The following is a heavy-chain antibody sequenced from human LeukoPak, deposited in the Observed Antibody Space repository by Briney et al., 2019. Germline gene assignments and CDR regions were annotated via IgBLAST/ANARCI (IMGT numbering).Heavy chain of an antibody. J-gene: IGHJ4*02. CDR3: ARENYFDY. Sequence: GGSLRLSCAASEFSFSSYGMHWVRKAPGKGLEWVANIKPDGSEKNYGDSVRGRFTISRDNARNSLSLQMNSLRAEDTAVYYCARENYFDYWGQGTLVTVSS. V-gene: IGHV3-7*04. CDR2: IKPDGSEK. CDR1: EFSFSSYG.